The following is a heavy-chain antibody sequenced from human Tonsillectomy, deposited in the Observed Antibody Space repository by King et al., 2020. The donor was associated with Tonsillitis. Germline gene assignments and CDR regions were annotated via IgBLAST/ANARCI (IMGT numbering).Heavy chain of an antibody. CDR1: GYSFSSFW. CDR2: IDPSDSYI. D-gene: IGHD3-22*01. Sequence: QLVQSGAEVKKPGESLRISCKGSGYSFSSFWINWVRQMPGKGLEWMGRIDPSDSYINYSPSFQGHVTISTDKSISTAYLQWSSLKASDTAMYYCAIMSYDSSGYIVDYWGQGTLVTVSS. V-gene: IGHV5-10-1*01. J-gene: IGHJ4*02. CDR3: AIMSYDSSGYIVDY.